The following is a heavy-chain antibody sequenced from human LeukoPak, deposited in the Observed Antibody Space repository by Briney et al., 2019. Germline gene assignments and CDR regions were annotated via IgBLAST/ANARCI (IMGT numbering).Heavy chain of an antibody. Sequence: VASVKVSCKTSGYIFSGYYMHWVRQAPGQGLEWMGCINPSSGGTNYTQKSQGRVTMTRDTSISTAYMELSRLRSDDTAVYYCARGARMYYYDSSGYNDYWGQGTLVTVSS. CDR1: GYIFSGYY. CDR2: INPSSGGT. D-gene: IGHD3-22*01. V-gene: IGHV1-2*02. J-gene: IGHJ4*02. CDR3: ARGARMYYYDSSGYNDY.